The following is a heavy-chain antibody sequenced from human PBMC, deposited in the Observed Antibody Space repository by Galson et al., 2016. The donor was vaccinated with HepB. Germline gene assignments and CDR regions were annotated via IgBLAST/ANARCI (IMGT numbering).Heavy chain of an antibody. V-gene: IGHV3-33*01. CDR3: ARDYESLRHYYESSVDNYYYGMGV. Sequence: SLRLSCAASGFSLNSYGMHWVRQAPGKGLEWVAVLWYDGSRQYYTDSVKGRFTISRDTSKKTLYLQMNSLRAEDTAVYYCARDYESLRHYYESSVDNYYYGMGVWGQGTTVTVSS. CDR2: LWYDGSRQ. D-gene: IGHD3-22*01. J-gene: IGHJ6*02. CDR1: GFSLNSYG.